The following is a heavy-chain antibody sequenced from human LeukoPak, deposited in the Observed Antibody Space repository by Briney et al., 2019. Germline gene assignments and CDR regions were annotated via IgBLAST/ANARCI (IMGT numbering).Heavy chain of an antibody. CDR2: INPNSGGT. D-gene: IGHD3-22*01. CDR1: GYTFTDYY. J-gene: IGHJ4*02. Sequence: ASVKVSCKASGYTFTDYYMHWVRQPPGQGLEWIGWINPNSGGTNYAQKFQGRVTMTRDTSISTAYMELSRLRSDDTAVYYCARASYYYDSSGYPGYYFDYWGQGTLVTVSS. CDR3: ARASYYYDSSGYPGYYFDY. V-gene: IGHV1-2*02.